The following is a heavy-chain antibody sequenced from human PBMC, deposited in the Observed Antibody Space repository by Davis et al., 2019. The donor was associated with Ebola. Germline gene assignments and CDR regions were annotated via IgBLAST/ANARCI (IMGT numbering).Heavy chain of an antibody. CDR2: IRSKAYGGTT. Sequence: PGGSLRLSCTASGFTFGDYAMSWFRQAPGKGLEWVGFIRSKAYGGTTEYAASEKGRFTISRDDSKSIAYLQMNSLKTEDTAVYYCTRGGGANYDILTGYYRYYYYGMDVWGQGTTVTVSS. CDR3: TRGGGANYDILTGYYRYYYYGMDV. V-gene: IGHV3-49*03. CDR1: GFTFGDYA. D-gene: IGHD3-9*01. J-gene: IGHJ6*02.